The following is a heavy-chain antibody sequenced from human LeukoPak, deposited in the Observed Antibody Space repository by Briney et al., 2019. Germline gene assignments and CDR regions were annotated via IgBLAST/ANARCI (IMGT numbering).Heavy chain of an antibody. CDR2: INWNGGTT. CDR1: GVDFDDHG. D-gene: IGHD4-23*01. Sequence: PGGSLRLSCAASGVDFDDHGMSWVRQAPGNGLEWLSGINWNGGTTDYADSVKGRFTISRDNAKNSLYLQMNSLRVEDTAFYYCVRDSGDYVGICYFDHWGQGTLVTVSS. J-gene: IGHJ4*02. V-gene: IGHV3-20*04. CDR3: VRDSGDYVGICYFDH.